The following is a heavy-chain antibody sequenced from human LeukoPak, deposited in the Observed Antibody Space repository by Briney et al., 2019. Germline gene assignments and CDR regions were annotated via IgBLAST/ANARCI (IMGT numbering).Heavy chain of an antibody. Sequence: SETLSLTCTVSGGSISSYYWSWIRQPPGKGLEWIGYIYYSGSTNYNPSLKSRVTISVDTSKNQFSLKLSSVTAADTAVYYCAREEITMVRGVKSYYYYYGMDVWGQGTTVTVSS. CDR2: IYYSGST. V-gene: IGHV4-59*01. J-gene: IGHJ6*02. CDR3: AREEITMVRGVKSYYYYYGMDV. CDR1: GGSISSYY. D-gene: IGHD3-10*01.